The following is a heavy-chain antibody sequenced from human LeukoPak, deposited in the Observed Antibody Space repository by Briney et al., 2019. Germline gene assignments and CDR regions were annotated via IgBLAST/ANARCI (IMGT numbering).Heavy chain of an antibody. D-gene: IGHD3-10*01. J-gene: IGHJ5*02. Sequence: ASVKVSCKASGGTFSSYAISWVRQAPGQELEWMGGIIPIFGTANYAQKFQGRVTITADESTSTAYMELSSLRSEDTAVYYCARATYYYGSGSYFFDPWGQGTLVTVSS. CDR1: GGTFSSYA. V-gene: IGHV1-69*13. CDR3: ARATYYYGSGSYFFDP. CDR2: IIPIFGTA.